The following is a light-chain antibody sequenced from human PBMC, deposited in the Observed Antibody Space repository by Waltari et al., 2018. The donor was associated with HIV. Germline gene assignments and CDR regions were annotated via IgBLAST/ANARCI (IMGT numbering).Light chain of an antibody. CDR2: GAS. J-gene: IGKJ3*01. CDR1: HDISSY. V-gene: IGKV1-33*01. Sequence: DIQMTQSPSSLSASVGARVTITCQASHDISSYLNWYQQKPGKAPKLLISGASDLETGVPSRFSGSGSGTDFTFTISSLQPVDIATYYCQQSDNVPVTFGPGTKVEIK. CDR3: QQSDNVPVT.